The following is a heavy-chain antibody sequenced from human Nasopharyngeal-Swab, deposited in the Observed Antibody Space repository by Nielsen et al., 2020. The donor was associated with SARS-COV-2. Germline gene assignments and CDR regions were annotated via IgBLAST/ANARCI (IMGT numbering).Heavy chain of an antibody. CDR1: GGTFSSYA. CDR3: ARDQGGYGY. CDR2: IIPILGIA. V-gene: IGHV1-69*04. D-gene: IGHD3-22*01. J-gene: IGHJ4*02. Sequence: SVKVSCKASGGTFSSYAISWVRQAPGQGLEWMGRIIPILGIANYAQKFQGRVTITADKSTSTAYIELSSLRSEDTAVYYCARDQGGYGYWGQGTLVTVSS.